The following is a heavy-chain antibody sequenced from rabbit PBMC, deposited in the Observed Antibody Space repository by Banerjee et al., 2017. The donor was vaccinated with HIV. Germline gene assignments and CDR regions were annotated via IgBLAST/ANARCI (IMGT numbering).Heavy chain of an antibody. CDR1: GFSFSSSYY. V-gene: IGHV1S40*01. J-gene: IGHJ4*01. CDR3: AREKAGSGGSWDL. D-gene: IGHD1-1*01. Sequence: QQLEESGGGLVKPGASLTLSCKASGFSFSSSYYMCWVRQAPGKGLELIACIYTSSGSTCYATWAKGRFTVSKTSSTTVTLQMTSLTGADTATYFCAREKAGSGGSWDLWGQGTLVT. CDR2: IYTSSGST.